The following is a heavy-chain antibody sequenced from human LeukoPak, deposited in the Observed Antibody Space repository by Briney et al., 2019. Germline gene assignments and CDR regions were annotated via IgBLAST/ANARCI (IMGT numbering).Heavy chain of an antibody. D-gene: IGHD2-15*01. CDR3: ARVRGSLLVL. CDR1: GSSISSGGYY. V-gene: IGHV4-31*03. J-gene: IGHJ4*02. Sequence: SQTLSLTCTVSGSSISSGGYYWSWIRQHPGKGLEWIGYIYYSGSTYYNPSLKSRVTISVDTSKNQFSLKLSSVTAADTAVYYCARVRGSLLVLWGQGTLVTVSS. CDR2: IYYSGST.